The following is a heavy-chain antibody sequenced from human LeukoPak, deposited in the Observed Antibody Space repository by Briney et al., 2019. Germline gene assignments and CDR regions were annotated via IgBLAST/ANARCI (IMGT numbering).Heavy chain of an antibody. CDR1: GGSVSSGSYY. CDR3: ARGDFWSGRDY. D-gene: IGHD3-3*01. V-gene: IGHV4-61*01. CDR2: IYYSGST. Sequence: SETLSLTCTVSGGSVSSGSYYWSWIRQPSGKGLEWIGYIYYSGSTNYNPSLKSRVTISVDTSKNQFSLKLSSVTAADTAVYYCARGDFWSGRDYWGQGTLVTVSS. J-gene: IGHJ4*02.